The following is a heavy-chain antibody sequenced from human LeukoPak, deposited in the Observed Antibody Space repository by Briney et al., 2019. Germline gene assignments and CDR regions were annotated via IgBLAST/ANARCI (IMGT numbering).Heavy chain of an antibody. V-gene: IGHV3-33*01. CDR2: IWYDGSNK. D-gene: IGHD5-12*01. CDR1: GFTFSSYG. J-gene: IGHJ6*02. Sequence: GGSLRLSCAASGFTFSSYGMHWVRQAPGKGLEWVAVIWYDGSNKYYADSVKGRFTISRDNSKNTLYLHMNSLKTKDTAVYYCTRHTSGHDWGDYYGMDVWGQGTTVTVSS. CDR3: TRHTSGHDWGDYYGMDV.